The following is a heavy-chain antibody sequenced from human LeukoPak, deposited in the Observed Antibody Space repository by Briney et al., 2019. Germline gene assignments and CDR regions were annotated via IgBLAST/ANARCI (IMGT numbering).Heavy chain of an antibody. Sequence: PGGSLRLSCAASGFTFSSYSMNWVRQAPGKGLEWVSSISSSSSYIYYADSVKGRFTISRDNAKNSLYLQMNSLRAEDTAVYYCARTLYYYDSSGYYYRNDAFDIWGQGTMVTVSS. J-gene: IGHJ3*02. CDR1: GFTFSSYS. V-gene: IGHV3-21*01. CDR2: ISSSSSYI. D-gene: IGHD3-22*01. CDR3: ARTLYYYDSSGYYYRNDAFDI.